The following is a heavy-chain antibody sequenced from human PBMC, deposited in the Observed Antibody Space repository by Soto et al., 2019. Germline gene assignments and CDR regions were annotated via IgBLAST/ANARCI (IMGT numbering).Heavy chain of an antibody. Sequence: QERLVESGGGVVQPGRSLRLSCAVSGFTFSDYAMHWVRQAPGKGLEWVALIWHDGLNEFYADSVRGRFTISRDISNNTLYLQRNTLRPEDTAFYYCTKSRGDSYKWGPGLDQRGHGTLDTGAS. CDR3: TKSRGDSYKWGPGLDQ. CDR1: GFTFSDYA. V-gene: IGHV3-33*08. CDR2: IWHDGLNE. J-gene: IGHJ4*01. D-gene: IGHD3-10*01.